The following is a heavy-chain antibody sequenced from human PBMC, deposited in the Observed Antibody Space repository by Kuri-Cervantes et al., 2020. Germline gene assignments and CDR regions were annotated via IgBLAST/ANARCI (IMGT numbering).Heavy chain of an antibody. D-gene: IGHD5-18*01. V-gene: IGHV3-11*01. CDR3: ARDPGYSYELGDY. Sequence: GGSLRLSCTVSGYSISSGYYWGWIRQAPGKGLEWVSYISSSGSTIYYADSVKGRFTISRDNAKNSLYLQMNSLRAEDTAVYYCARDPGYSYELGDYWGQGTLVTVSS. J-gene: IGHJ4*02. CDR2: ISSSGSTI. CDR1: GYSISSGYY.